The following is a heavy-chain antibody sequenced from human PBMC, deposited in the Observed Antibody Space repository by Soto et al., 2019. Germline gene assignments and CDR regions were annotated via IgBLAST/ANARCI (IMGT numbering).Heavy chain of an antibody. CDR2: TYYSGST. CDR1: GGSISSGGYY. Sequence: SETLSLTCTVSGGSISSGGYYWIWIRHHPGKGLEWIGYTYYSGSTYYNPSLKSRVTISVDTSKNQFSLKLSSVTAADTAVYYCARVRSEAATNFYYYYYYGMDVWGQGTTVTVSS. J-gene: IGHJ6*02. CDR3: ARVRSEAATNFYYYYYYGMDV. V-gene: IGHV4-31*03. D-gene: IGHD2-15*01.